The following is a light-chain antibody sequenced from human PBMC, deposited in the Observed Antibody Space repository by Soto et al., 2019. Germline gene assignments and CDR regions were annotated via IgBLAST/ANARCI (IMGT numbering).Light chain of an antibody. J-gene: IGKJ5*01. CDR2: EVS. CDR3: LQSLQLPVT. Sequence: DIVMTQSPLSLPVTPGEPASISCRSSQSLLHSNGYNYLDWYLQKAGQPPQLLIYEVSKRYSGVPDRFSGSGSGTDFTLQISRVAAEDVGTYYCLQSLQLPVTLGQGTRLEIK. V-gene: IGKV2D-29*01. CDR1: QSLLHSNGYNY.